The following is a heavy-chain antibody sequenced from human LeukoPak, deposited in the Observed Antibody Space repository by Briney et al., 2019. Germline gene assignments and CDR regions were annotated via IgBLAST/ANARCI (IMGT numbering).Heavy chain of an antibody. CDR3: ARVQYCSGGSCYRGGAYYYYMDV. J-gene: IGHJ6*03. CDR2: INHSGST. V-gene: IGHV4-34*01. Sequence: SETLSLTCAVYGGSFSGYYWSWIRQPPGKGLEWIGEINHSGSTNYNPSLRSRVTISVDTSKNQFSLKLSSVTAADTAVYYCARVQYCSGGSCYRGGAYYYYMDVWGKGTTVTVSS. CDR1: GGSFSGYY. D-gene: IGHD2-15*01.